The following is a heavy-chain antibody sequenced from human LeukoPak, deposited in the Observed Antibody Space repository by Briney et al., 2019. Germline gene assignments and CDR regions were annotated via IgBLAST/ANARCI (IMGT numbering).Heavy chain of an antibody. Sequence: PGGSLRLSCAASGFTVSSNYMSWVRQAPGKGLEWVSVICSGGSTYYADSVKGRFTISRDNSKNTLYLQMNSLRAEDTAVYYCAREPNDDPVSDYWGQGTLVTVSS. J-gene: IGHJ4*02. D-gene: IGHD1-1*01. CDR1: GFTVSSNY. CDR3: AREPNDDPVSDY. CDR2: ICSGGST. V-gene: IGHV3-66*01.